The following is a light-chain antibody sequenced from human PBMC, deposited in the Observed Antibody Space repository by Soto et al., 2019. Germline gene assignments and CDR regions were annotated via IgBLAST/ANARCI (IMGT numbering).Light chain of an antibody. Sequence: ILMTQSPDTLSVSPGERATLCCRASQSVSDRVVWYQQKPGQAPRLLIYGASARATGIPARFSGSGSGTEFTLTISSLQSEDIAVYYCQQYNNWPRTFGQGTKVDIK. CDR3: QQYNNWPRT. CDR1: QSVSDR. J-gene: IGKJ1*01. V-gene: IGKV3-15*01. CDR2: GAS.